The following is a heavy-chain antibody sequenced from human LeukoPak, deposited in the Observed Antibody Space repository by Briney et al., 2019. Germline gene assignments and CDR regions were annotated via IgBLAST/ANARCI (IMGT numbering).Heavy chain of an antibody. Sequence: ASVKVSCKASGYTFSSYGITWVRQAPGQGLEWMGWISVYNGNVNYAQNLQGRVTMTTDTSTSTAYMELRSLGSDDTAVYYCARYRTGTTAFDYWGQGTLVTVSS. CDR1: GYTFSSYG. CDR2: ISVYNGNV. V-gene: IGHV1-18*01. CDR3: ARYRTGTTAFDY. J-gene: IGHJ4*02. D-gene: IGHD1-1*01.